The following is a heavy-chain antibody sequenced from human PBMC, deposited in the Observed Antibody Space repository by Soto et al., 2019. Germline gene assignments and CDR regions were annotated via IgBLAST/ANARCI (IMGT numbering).Heavy chain of an antibody. CDR1: GFTFSSYS. Sequence: EVQLVESGGGLVKPGGSLRLSCAASGFTFSSYSMSWVRQAPGKGLEWVSSISSSSAYIYYADSLKGRFTISRDNAKKSLYLQVNSLRAEDTAVYYCARGAVAGAGIPTYYFDYWGRGTLVTVSS. CDR2: ISSSSAYI. CDR3: ARGAVAGAGIPTYYFDY. J-gene: IGHJ4*02. V-gene: IGHV3-21*01. D-gene: IGHD6-13*01.